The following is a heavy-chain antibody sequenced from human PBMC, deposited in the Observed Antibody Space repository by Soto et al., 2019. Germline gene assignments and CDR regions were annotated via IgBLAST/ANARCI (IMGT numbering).Heavy chain of an antibody. J-gene: IGHJ4*02. V-gene: IGHV3-7*05. D-gene: IGHD6-19*01. Sequence: GGSLRLSCAASGFTFSSYWMSWVRQAPGKGLEWVANIKQDGREKYYVDSVKGRFTISRDNAKNSLYLQMNSLRAEDTAVYYCARGSSGWELRYFDYWGQGTLVTVSS. CDR1: GFTFSSYW. CDR3: ARGSSGWELRYFDY. CDR2: IKQDGREK.